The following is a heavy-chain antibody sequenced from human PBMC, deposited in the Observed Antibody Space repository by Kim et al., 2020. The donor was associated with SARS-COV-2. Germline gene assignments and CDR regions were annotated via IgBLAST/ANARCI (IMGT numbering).Heavy chain of an antibody. V-gene: IGHV4-39*01. D-gene: IGHD3-10*01. J-gene: IGHJ3*02. CDR3: ARHALGTVLLWFVERAFDI. Sequence: SETLSLTCTVSGGSISSSSYYWGWIRQPPGKGLEWIGSIYYSGSTYYNPSLKSRVTISVDTSKNQFSLKLSSVTAADTAVYYCARHALGTVLLWFVERAFDIWGQGTMVTVSS. CDR2: IYYSGST. CDR1: GGSISSSSYY.